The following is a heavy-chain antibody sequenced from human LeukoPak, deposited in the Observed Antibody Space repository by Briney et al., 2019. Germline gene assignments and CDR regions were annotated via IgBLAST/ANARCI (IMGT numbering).Heavy chain of an antibody. CDR1: GFTFSDYY. J-gene: IGHJ4*02. D-gene: IGHD5-18*01. Sequence: GGSPRLSCAASGFTFSDYYMSWFRQAPGKGLEWVSYISSSSSYTNYADSVKGRFTISRDNAKNSLYLQMNSLRAEDTAVYYCARNVDTANGYWGQGTLVTVSS. V-gene: IGHV3-11*06. CDR3: ARNVDTANGY. CDR2: ISSSSSYT.